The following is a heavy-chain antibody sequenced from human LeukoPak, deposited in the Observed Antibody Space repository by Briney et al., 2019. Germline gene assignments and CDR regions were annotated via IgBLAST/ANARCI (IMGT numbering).Heavy chain of an antibody. CDR3: ARESGSYFNWFDP. CDR1: GGSVSSGSYY. D-gene: IGHD3-10*01. CDR2: IYYSGST. Sequence: MPSETLSLTCTVSGGSVSSGSYYWSWIRQPPGKGLEWIGYIYYSGSTNYNPSLKSRVTISVDTSKNQFSLKLSSVTAADTAVYYCARESGSYFNWFDPWGQGTLVTVSS. V-gene: IGHV4-61*01. J-gene: IGHJ5*02.